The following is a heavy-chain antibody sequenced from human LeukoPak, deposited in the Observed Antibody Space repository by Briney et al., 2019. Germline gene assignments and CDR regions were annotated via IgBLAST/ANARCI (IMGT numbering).Heavy chain of an antibody. J-gene: IGHJ5*02. CDR3: AKGGDYYGSSGYPNWFDP. CDR2: ISGSVGST. Sequence: PGGSLRLSCAASGFTFSSYAMSWVRQAPANGLEWVSAISGSVGSTYYADSVKGRFTISRDNSKNTLYLQMNSLRAEDTAVYYCAKGGDYYGSSGYPNWFDPWGQGTLVTVSS. CDR1: GFTFSSYA. D-gene: IGHD3-22*01. V-gene: IGHV3-23*01.